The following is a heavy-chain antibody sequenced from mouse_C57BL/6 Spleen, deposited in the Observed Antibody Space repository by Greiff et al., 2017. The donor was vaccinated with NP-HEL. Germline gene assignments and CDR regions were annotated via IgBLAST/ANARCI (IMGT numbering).Heavy chain of an antibody. Sequence: EVKLMESGGGLVKPGGSLKLSCAASGFTFSSYAMSWVRQTPEKRLEWVATISDGGSYTYYPDNVKGRFTISRDNAKNNLYLQMSHLKSEDTAMYYCARATTVVAHYFDYWGQGTTLTVSS. V-gene: IGHV5-4*03. D-gene: IGHD1-1*01. J-gene: IGHJ2*01. CDR2: ISDGGSYT. CDR3: ARATTVVAHYFDY. CDR1: GFTFSSYA.